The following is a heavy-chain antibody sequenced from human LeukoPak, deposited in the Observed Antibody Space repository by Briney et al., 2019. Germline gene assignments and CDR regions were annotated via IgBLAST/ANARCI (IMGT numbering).Heavy chain of an antibody. Sequence: GESLKISCKGSGYSFTTDWIGWVRQVPGKGLEWMVISRPGDSYIEYSPSFQGHVTISVDESINTAYLQWSSLKASDSAFYYCAAGGGYWGQGTLVTVSS. CDR2: SRPGDSYI. CDR3: AAGGGY. CDR1: GYSFTTDW. J-gene: IGHJ4*02. D-gene: IGHD3-16*01. V-gene: IGHV5-51*01.